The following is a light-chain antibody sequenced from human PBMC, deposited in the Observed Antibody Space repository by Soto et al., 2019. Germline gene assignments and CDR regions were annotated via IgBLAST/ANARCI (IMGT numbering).Light chain of an antibody. CDR3: QQYNTWPPFT. V-gene: IGKV3-15*01. CDR1: QSVTAN. J-gene: IGKJ3*01. CDR2: NGV. Sequence: EIVMTQSPSSLSVSPGERATLSCRASQSVTANLAWYQQKPGQAPRLLIYNGVTRATGIPARFTGSGSGREYTRTIISLQSEDVAMYYCQQYNTWPPFTCGRGTKVDLK.